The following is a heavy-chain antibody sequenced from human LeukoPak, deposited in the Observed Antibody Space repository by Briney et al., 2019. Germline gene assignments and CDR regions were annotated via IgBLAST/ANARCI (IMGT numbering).Heavy chain of an antibody. V-gene: IGHV4-39*07. J-gene: IGHJ4*02. D-gene: IGHD3-3*01. CDR3: AREAAYYDFWSGYYTGSFDY. CDR2: IYYSGST. CDR1: GGSISSSSCY. Sequence: PSETLSLTCTVSGGSISSSSCYWGWIRQPPGKGLEWIGSIYYSGSTYYNPSLKSRVTISVDTSKNQFSLKLSSVTAADTAVYYCAREAAYYDFWSGYYTGSFDYWGQGTLVTVSS.